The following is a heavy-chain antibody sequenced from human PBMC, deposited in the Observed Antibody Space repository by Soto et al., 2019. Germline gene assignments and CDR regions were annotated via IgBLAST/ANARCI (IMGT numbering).Heavy chain of an antibody. Sequence: GGSLRLSCAASGFTFSSYAMSWVRQAPGKGLEWVSAISGSGGSTYYADSVKGRFTISRDNSKNTLYLQMNSLRAEDTAVYYCAKDIPTRYGSGSYYFDYWGQGTLVTVSS. CDR1: GFTFSSYA. CDR3: AKDIPTRYGSGSYYFDY. CDR2: ISGSGGST. D-gene: IGHD3-10*01. J-gene: IGHJ4*02. V-gene: IGHV3-23*01.